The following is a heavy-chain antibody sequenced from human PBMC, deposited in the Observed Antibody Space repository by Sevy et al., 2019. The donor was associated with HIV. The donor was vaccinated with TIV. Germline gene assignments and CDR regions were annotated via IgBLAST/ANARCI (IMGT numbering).Heavy chain of an antibody. D-gene: IGHD3-22*01. CDR2: IYPDDSNT. CDR1: GYSFTSHW. Sequence: GESLKISCKGSGYSFTSHWIAWVRQMPGKGLEWMGIIYPDDSNTKYSRSFQGQVTFSADKSIFTAYLQWSNLKASDSAVYYCATSRSGYFDGSGYYIYWGQGTRVTVSS. CDR3: ATSRSGYFDGSGYYIY. V-gene: IGHV5-51*01. J-gene: IGHJ4*01.